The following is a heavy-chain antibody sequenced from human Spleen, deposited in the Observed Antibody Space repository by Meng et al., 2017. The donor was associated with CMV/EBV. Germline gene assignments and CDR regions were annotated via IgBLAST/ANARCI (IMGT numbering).Heavy chain of an antibody. J-gene: IGHJ6*02. D-gene: IGHD6-19*01. CDR2: ISGSGGST. Sequence: GGSLRLSCAVSGFTFSSYAMSWVRQAPGKGLEWVSSISGSGGSTYYADSVKGRFTISRDNSKNTLYLQMNSLRAEDTAVYYCAKDSSSGYYYYYGMDVWGQGTTVTVSS. V-gene: IGHV3-23*01. CDR3: AKDSSSGYYYYYGMDV. CDR1: GFTFSSYA.